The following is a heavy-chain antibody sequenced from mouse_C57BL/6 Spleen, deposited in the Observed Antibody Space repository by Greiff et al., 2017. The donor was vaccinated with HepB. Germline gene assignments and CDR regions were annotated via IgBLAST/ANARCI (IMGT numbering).Heavy chain of an antibody. CDR1: GYAFSSYW. CDR2: IYPGDGDT. V-gene: IGHV1-80*01. Sequence: QVQLQQSGAELVKPGASVKISCKASGYAFSSYWMNWVKQRPGKGLEWIGQIYPGDGDTNYNGKFKGKATLTADKSSSTAYMQLSSLTSEDSAVYFCARMGFLYYFDYWGQGTTLTVSS. J-gene: IGHJ2*01. CDR3: ARMGFLYYFDY.